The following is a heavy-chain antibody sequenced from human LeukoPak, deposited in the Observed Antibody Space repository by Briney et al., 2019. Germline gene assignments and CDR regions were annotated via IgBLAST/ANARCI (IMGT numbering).Heavy chain of an antibody. CDR2: ISSSSSYT. Sequence: PGGSLRLSCAASGFTFSDYYMSWIRQAPGKGLEWVSYISSSSSYTNYADSVKGRFTISRDNAKNSLYLQMNSLRAEDTAVYYCARAYYDYAWGSYRPWYFDYWGQGTLVTVSS. CDR3: ARAYYDYAWGSYRPWYFDY. CDR1: GFTFSDYY. D-gene: IGHD3-16*02. J-gene: IGHJ4*02. V-gene: IGHV3-11*03.